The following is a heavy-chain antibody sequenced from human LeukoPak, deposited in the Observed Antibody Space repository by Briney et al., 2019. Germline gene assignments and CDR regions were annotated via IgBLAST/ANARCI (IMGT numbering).Heavy chain of an antibody. D-gene: IGHD3-22*01. CDR3: ARESLYYYDSSGYSPDNDAFDI. CDR1: GYTFTSYY. Sequence: ASVKVSCKASGYTFTSYYMHWVRQAPGQGLEWMGIINPSGGSTSYAQKFQGRVTMTRDMSASTVYMELSSLRSEDTAVYYCARESLYYYDSSGYSPDNDAFDIWGQGTMVTVSS. V-gene: IGHV1-46*01. CDR2: INPSGGST. J-gene: IGHJ3*02.